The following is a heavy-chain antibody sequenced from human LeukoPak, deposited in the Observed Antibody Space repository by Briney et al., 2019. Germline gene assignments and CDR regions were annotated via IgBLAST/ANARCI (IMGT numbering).Heavy chain of an antibody. CDR3: ARGSSHGGNPKY. V-gene: IGHV3-74*01. Sequence: GGSLRLSCAASGSTFSSYWMHWVRQAPGKGLVWVSRINSDGSSTSYADSVKGRFTISRDNAKNTLYLQMNSLRAEDTAVYYCARGSSHGGNPKYWGQGTLVTVSS. D-gene: IGHD4-23*01. CDR1: GSTFSSYW. J-gene: IGHJ4*02. CDR2: INSDGSST.